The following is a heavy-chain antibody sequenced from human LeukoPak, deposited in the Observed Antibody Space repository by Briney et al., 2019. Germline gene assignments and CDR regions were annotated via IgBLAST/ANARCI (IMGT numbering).Heavy chain of an antibody. CDR3: ARFGSSWLYFDY. D-gene: IGHD6-6*01. J-gene: IGHJ4*02. V-gene: IGHV4-39*07. Sequence: PSETLSLTCTVSGGSISSSSYYWGWIRQPPGKGLEWIGSIYYSGSTYYNPSLKSRVTISVDTSKNQFSLKLSSVTAADTAVYYCARFGSSWLYFDYWGQGTLVTVSS. CDR1: GGSISSSSYY. CDR2: IYYSGST.